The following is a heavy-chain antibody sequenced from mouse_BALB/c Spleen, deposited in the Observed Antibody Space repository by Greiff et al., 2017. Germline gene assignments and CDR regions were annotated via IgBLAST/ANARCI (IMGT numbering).Heavy chain of an antibody. J-gene: IGHJ2*01. V-gene: IGHV1S81*02. D-gene: IGHD2-1*01. CDR3: TRDYYGTGYFDY. Sequence: QVQLKESGAELVKPGASVKLSCKASGYTFTSYYMYWVKQRPGQGLEWIGEINPSNGGTNFNEKFKSKATLTVDKSSSTAYMQLSSLTSEDSAVYYCTRDYYGTGYFDYWGQGTTLTVSS. CDR1: GYTFTSYY. CDR2: INPSNGGT.